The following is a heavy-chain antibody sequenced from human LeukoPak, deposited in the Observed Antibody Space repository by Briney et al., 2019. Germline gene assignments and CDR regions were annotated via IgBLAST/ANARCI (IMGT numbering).Heavy chain of an antibody. CDR2: INSDGSST. CDR3: ARVGRVSSGWYY. V-gene: IGHV3-74*01. D-gene: IGHD6-19*01. J-gene: IGHJ4*02. CDR1: GFTFSSYG. Sequence: GGTLRLSCAASGFTFSSYGMSWVRQAPGKGLVWVSRINSDGSSTSYADSVKGRFTISRDNAKNTLYLQMNSLRAEDTAVYYCARVGRVSSGWYYWGQGTLVTVSS.